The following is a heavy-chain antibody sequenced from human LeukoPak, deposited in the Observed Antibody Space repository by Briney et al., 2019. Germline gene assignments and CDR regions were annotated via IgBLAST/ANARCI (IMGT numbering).Heavy chain of an antibody. CDR2: ISSDSNYI. J-gene: IGHJ4*02. CDR3: AKDRCSTSCYFDY. Sequence: GGSLRLSCAASGFTFSTYSMNWVRQAPGKGLEWVSSISSDSNYIYYADSVKGRLTISRDNAENSLSLQMNSLRAEDTAVYYYAKDRCSTSCYFDYWGQGTLVTVSS. D-gene: IGHD2-2*01. CDR1: GFTFSTYS. V-gene: IGHV3-21*04.